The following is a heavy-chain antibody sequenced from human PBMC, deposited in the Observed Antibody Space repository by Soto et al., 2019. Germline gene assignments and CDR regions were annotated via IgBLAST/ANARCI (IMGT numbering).Heavy chain of an antibody. CDR2: ISSSSSTI. J-gene: IGHJ5*02. V-gene: IGHV3-48*02. Sequence: PGGSLRLSSAPSGFTFSSYSMNWVRQAPGKGLEWVSYISSSSSTIYYADSEKGRFTISRDNAKNSLYLQMNSLRDEDTAVYYCERESRFLEWLSLNWFYPWGQG. D-gene: IGHD3-3*01. CDR3: ERESRFLEWLSLNWFYP. CDR1: GFTFSSYS.